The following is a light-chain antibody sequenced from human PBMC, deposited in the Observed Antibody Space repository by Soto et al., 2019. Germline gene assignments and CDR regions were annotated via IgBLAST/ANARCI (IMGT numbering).Light chain of an antibody. V-gene: IGKV3-11*01. CDR3: QQRSNWSPGYT. CDR2: DTF. CDR1: QSVSSH. J-gene: IGKJ2*01. Sequence: ELVLTQSPATLSLSPGERATLSCRASQSVSSHLAWYQQKPGQAPRLLMYDTFNRATGIPARFNSSGSGTDFTLTISSLEPQDFAVYYCQQRSNWSPGYTFGQGTKLEIK.